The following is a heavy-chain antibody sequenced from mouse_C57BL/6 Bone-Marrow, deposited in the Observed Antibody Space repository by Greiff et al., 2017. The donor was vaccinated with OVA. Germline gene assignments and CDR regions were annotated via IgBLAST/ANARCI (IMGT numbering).Heavy chain of an antibody. Sequence: EVQLQQPGAELVKPGASVKLSCKASGYTFTSYWMHWVKQRPEQGLEWIGRIDPEDGDTEYAPKFQGKATMTADTSSNTAYLQLSSLTSEDTAVYYCTFYYYGSYFDYWGQGTTLTVSS. D-gene: IGHD1-1*01. CDR2: IDPEDGDT. J-gene: IGHJ2*01. CDR3: TFYYYGSYFDY. CDR1: GYTFTSYW. V-gene: IGHV14-1*01.